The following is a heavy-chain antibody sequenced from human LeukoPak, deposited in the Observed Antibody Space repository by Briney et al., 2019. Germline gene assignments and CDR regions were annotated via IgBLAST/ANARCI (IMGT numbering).Heavy chain of an antibody. J-gene: IGHJ4*02. V-gene: IGHV1-2*04. Sequence: ASVKVSCKASGYTFTGYYMHWVRQAPGQGLEWMGWINPNSGGTNYAQKFQGWVTMTEDTSTDTAYMELSSLRSEDTAVYYCATVGGYCTNGVCSHHYYFDYWGQGTLVTVSS. D-gene: IGHD2-8*01. CDR3: ATVGGYCTNGVCSHHYYFDY. CDR1: GYTFTGYY. CDR2: INPNSGGT.